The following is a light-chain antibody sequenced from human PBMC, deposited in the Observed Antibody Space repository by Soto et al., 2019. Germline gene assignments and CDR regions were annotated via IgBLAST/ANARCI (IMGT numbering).Light chain of an antibody. V-gene: IGLV1-47*01. CDR2: RNN. Sequence: QSVLTQPPSASGTPGQRVTISCSGSSSNIRSNYVYWYQHLPGTAPKLLIYRNNQRPSGVPDRFSGSKSGTSASLAISGLRSEDEADYYCAAWDDSLSGRVFGGGTKLTVL. J-gene: IGLJ2*01. CDR3: AAWDDSLSGRV. CDR1: SSNIRSNY.